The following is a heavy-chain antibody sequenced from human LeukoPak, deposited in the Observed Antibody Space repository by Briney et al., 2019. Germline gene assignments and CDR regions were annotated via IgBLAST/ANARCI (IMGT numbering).Heavy chain of an antibody. Sequence: GGSLRLSCAASGFTFSSYSMNWVRQAPGKGLELVSSTSSSSSYIYYADSVKGRFTISRDNAKNSLYLQMNSLRAEDTAVYYCARDAHYDFWSSYYYGMDVWGQGTTVTVSS. CDR1: GFTFSSYS. D-gene: IGHD3-3*01. CDR3: ARDAHYDFWSSYYYGMDV. V-gene: IGHV3-21*01. CDR2: TSSSSSYI. J-gene: IGHJ6*02.